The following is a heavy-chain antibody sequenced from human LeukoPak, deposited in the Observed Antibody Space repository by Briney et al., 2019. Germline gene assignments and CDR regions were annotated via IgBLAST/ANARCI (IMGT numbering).Heavy chain of an antibody. CDR2: ISSSSSYI. Sequence: GGSLRLSCAASGFTFSSYSMNWVRQAPGKGLEWVSSISSSSSYIYYADSVKGRFTISRDNAKNSLYLQMNSLRAEDTAVYYCARPLDSSNNYFDYRGQGTLVTVSA. D-gene: IGHD6-13*01. V-gene: IGHV3-21*01. CDR3: ARPLDSSNNYFDY. CDR1: GFTFSSYS. J-gene: IGHJ4*02.